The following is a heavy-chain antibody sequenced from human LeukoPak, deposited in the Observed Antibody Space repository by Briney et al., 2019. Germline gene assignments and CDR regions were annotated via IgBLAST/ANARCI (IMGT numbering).Heavy chain of an antibody. V-gene: IGHV3-21*01. CDR3: ARPRNSSSWYRGWFDP. J-gene: IGHJ5*02. CDR1: GFTFSSYS. Sequence: GRSLRPSCTASGFTFSSYSMNCVRQAAGNGMEWASSISSSSSYIYYADSVKGRFTISRDNAKNSPYLQMNSLRAEDTAVYYCARPRNSSSWYRGWFDPWGQGTLVTVSS. CDR2: ISSSSSYI. D-gene: IGHD6-13*01.